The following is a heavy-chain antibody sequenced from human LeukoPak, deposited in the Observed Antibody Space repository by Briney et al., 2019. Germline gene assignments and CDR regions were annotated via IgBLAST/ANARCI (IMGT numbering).Heavy chain of an antibody. J-gene: IGHJ4*02. CDR1: GYTFTSYG. D-gene: IGHD6-19*01. CDR3: ASALAVAGRADDY. CDR2: ISAYNGNT. V-gene: IGHV1-18*01. Sequence: ASVKVSCKTSGYTFTSYGIGWVRQAPGQGLEWMGWISAYNGNTNYAQKLQGRVTMTTDTSTSTAYMELRSLRSDDTAVYYCASALAVAGRADDYWGQGTLVTVSS.